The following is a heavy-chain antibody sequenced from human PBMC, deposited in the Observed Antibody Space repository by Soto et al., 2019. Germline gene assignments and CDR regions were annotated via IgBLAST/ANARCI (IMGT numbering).Heavy chain of an antibody. J-gene: IGHJ4*02. CDR3: TRDRLRLGELALIGYFDY. D-gene: IGHD3-16*02. CDR2: ISYDGSNE. Sequence: QVQLVESGGSVVQPGRSLRLSCEASGFTFTSYAMHWVRQAPGKGLEWVAVISYDGSNEYYADSVKGQFTIYRDNSKNALFLQMSTMGIDDTAVYYCTRDRLRLGELALIGYFDYWGQGTLGTLSS. V-gene: IGHV3-30*15. CDR1: GFTFTSYA.